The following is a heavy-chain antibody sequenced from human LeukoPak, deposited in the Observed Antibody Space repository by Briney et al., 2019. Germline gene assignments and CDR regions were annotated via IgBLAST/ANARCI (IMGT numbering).Heavy chain of an antibody. V-gene: IGHV4-59*12. J-gene: IGHJ4*02. CDR2: IYYSGST. CDR1: GFTLSSSS. Sequence: GSLRLSCLASGFTLSSSSMSWVRQAPGKGLEWIGSIYYSGSTYYNPSLKSRVTISVDTSKNQFSLKLSSVTAADTAVYYCARDARTYYDSSALDYWGQGTLVTVSS. D-gene: IGHD3-22*01. CDR3: ARDARTYYDSSALDY.